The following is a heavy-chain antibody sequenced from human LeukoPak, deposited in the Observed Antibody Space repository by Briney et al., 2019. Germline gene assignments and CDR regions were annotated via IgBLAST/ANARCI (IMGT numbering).Heavy chain of an antibody. V-gene: IGHV3-11*01. CDR1: GLTFSDYY. Sequence: GGSLRLSCAASGLTFSDYYMSWIRQAPGKGLEWVSYISSSGSTIYYADSVKGRFTISRDNAKNSLYLQMNSLRAEDTAVYYCASSRGYYDSPEWGQGTLVTVSS. J-gene: IGHJ4*02. CDR2: ISSSGSTI. D-gene: IGHD3-22*01. CDR3: ASSRGYYDSPE.